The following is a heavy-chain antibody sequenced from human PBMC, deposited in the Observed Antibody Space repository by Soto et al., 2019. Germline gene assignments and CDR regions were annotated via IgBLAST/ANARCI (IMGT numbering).Heavy chain of an antibody. V-gene: IGHV4-39*01. D-gene: IGHD1-26*01. Sequence: QLQLQESGPGLVKPSETLSLTCTVSGGSISSSSYYWGWIRQPPGKGLEWIGSIYYSGSTYYNPSLKSRVTRSVDTSKNQFSLKLSSVTAADTAVYYCASSGPYSGSYHGYYYGMDVWGQGTTATVSS. CDR1: GGSISSSSYY. J-gene: IGHJ6*02. CDR2: IYYSGST. CDR3: ASSGPYSGSYHGYYYGMDV.